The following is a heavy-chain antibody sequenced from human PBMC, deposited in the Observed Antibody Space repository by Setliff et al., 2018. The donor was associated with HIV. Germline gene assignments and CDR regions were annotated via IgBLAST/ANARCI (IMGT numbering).Heavy chain of an antibody. V-gene: IGHV4-34*01. Sequence: SETLSLTCAFYGGSFSSYYWNWIRQPPGKGLEWIGEFSPTGSPTYNPSLESRVTISVDTSKNQCSLKLRSLTASDTAVYYCARQPHDFDSSGYYGDAFDIWGQGTMVTVSS. D-gene: IGHD3-22*01. CDR1: GGSFSSYY. CDR3: ARQPHDFDSSGYYGDAFDI. J-gene: IGHJ3*02. CDR2: FSPTGSP.